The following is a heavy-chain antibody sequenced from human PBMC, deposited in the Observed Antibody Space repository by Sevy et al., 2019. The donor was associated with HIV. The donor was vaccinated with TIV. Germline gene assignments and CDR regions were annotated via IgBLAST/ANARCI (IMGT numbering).Heavy chain of an antibody. CDR1: GFTFSSYV. J-gene: IGHJ5*01. CDR2: ISGSGGIT. V-gene: IGHV3-23*01. Sequence: GGSLRLSCAAPGFTFSSYVMNWVRQAPGKGLEWVSTISGSGGITYYADSVKGRFTISRDNSKNTVYLEMNSLRVEDTAVYYCAKEALSGYDSWGQGTLVTVSS. CDR3: AKEALSGYDS. D-gene: IGHD5-12*01.